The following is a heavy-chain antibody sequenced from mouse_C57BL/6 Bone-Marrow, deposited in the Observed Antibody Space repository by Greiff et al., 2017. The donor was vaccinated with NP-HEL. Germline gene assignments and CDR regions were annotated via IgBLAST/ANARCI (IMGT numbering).Heavy chain of an antibody. CDR3: ARYGSSYLAWFAY. D-gene: IGHD1-1*01. CDR2: ISSGSSTI. CDR1: GFTFSDYG. J-gene: IGHJ3*01. Sequence: EVQRVESGGGLVKPGGSLKLSCAASGFTFSDYGMHWVRQAPEKGLEWVAYISSGSSTIYYADTVKGRFTISRDNAKNTLFLQMTSLRSEDTAMYYCARYGSSYLAWFAYWGQGTLVTVSA. V-gene: IGHV5-17*01.